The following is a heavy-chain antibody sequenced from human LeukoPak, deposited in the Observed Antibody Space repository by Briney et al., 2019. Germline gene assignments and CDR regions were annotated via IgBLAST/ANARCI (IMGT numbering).Heavy chain of an antibody. J-gene: IGHJ4*02. CDR2: IMGSGGST. V-gene: IGHV3-23*01. D-gene: IGHD3-3*01. Sequence: GGSLRLSCAASGFTFSSYAMSWVRQAPGKGLEWVSAIMGSGGSTYYADSVKGRFTISRDNSKNTLYLQMNSLRAEDTAVYYCAKNRYYDFWSGYYVDYWGQGTLVTVSS. CDR1: GFTFSSYA. CDR3: AKNRYYDFWSGYYVDY.